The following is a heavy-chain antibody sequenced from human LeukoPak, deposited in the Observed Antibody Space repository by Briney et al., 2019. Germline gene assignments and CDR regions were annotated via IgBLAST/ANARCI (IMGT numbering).Heavy chain of an antibody. CDR1: VFTFSSYG. V-gene: IGHV3-7*01. Sequence: GGSLRLSCAASVFTFSSYGMSWVRQAPGKGLEWVANIKQDGSEKYYVDSVKGRFTISRDNAKNSLYLQMNSLRAEDTAVYYCANQVGYSLSPFDIWGQGTMVTVSS. CDR2: IKQDGSEK. D-gene: IGHD3-16*02. J-gene: IGHJ3*02. CDR3: ANQVGYSLSPFDI.